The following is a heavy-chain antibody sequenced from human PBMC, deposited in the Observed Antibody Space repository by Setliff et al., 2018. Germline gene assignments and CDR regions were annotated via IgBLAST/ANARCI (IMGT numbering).Heavy chain of an antibody. J-gene: IGHJ6*02. Sequence: ASVKVSCKASGYAFTSYDISWVRQAPGQGLEWMGGIIPILGIANYAQKFQGRVTITADESTSTAYMELSSLRSEDTAVYYCALVYSYDPLEYYGMDVWGQGTTVTVSS. CDR1: GYAFTSYD. D-gene: IGHD5-18*01. V-gene: IGHV1-69*10. CDR2: IIPILGIA. CDR3: ALVYSYDPLEYYGMDV.